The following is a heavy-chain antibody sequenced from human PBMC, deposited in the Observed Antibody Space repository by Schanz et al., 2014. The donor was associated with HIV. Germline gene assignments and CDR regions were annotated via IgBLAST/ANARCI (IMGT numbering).Heavy chain of an antibody. CDR1: GFTITSYG. V-gene: IGHV3-7*01. Sequence: EVQLLESGGGLVQPGGSLRLSCAVSGFTITSYGMTWVRQAPGKGLEWVANIKEDGSEKYHADSVKGRFTISRDNAKNSLFLQMESLRAEDTAVYYCARDGGEVWGQGTTVTVPS. CDR3: ARDGGEV. J-gene: IGHJ6*02. CDR2: IKEDGSEK. D-gene: IGHD3-16*01.